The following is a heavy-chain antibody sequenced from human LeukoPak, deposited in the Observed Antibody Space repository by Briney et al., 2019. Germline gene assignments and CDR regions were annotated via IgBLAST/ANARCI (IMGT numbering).Heavy chain of an antibody. Sequence: KPSETLSLTCTVSGGSISSSSYYWGWIRQPPGKGLEWIGSIYYSGNTYYNPSLKSRVTISVERSKNQFSLRLTSVTAADTAVYYCARDGGYYFDYWGQGTLVTVSS. CDR2: IYYSGNT. CDR3: ARDGGYYFDY. J-gene: IGHJ4*02. D-gene: IGHD3-16*01. V-gene: IGHV4-39*07. CDR1: GGSISSSSYY.